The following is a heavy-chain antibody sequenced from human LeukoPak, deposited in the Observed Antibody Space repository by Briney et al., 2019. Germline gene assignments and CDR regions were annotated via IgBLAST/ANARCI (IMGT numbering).Heavy chain of an antibody. V-gene: IGHV4-30-4*01. J-gene: IGHJ6*04. CDR3: ARYREYCSGGSCQGYYYGMDV. Sequence: SQTLSPTCTVSGGSISSGDYYWSWIRQPPGKGLEWIGYIYYSGSTYYNPSLKSRVTISVGTSKNQFSLKLSSVTAADTAVYYCARYREYCSGGSCQGYYYGMDVWGKGTTVTVSS. D-gene: IGHD2-15*01. CDR2: IYYSGST. CDR1: GGSISSGDYY.